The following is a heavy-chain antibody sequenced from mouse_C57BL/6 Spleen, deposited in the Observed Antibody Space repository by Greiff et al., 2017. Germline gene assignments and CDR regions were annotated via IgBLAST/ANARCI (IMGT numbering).Heavy chain of an antibody. Sequence: ESGPGLVKPSQSLSLTCSVTGYSITSGYYWNWIRQFPGNKLEWMGYISYDGSNNYNPSLKNRISITRDTSKNQFFLKLNSVTTEDTATYYCARERYGSSYDYFDYWGQGTTLTVSS. D-gene: IGHD1-1*01. CDR2: ISYDGSN. J-gene: IGHJ2*01. CDR3: ARERYGSSYDYFDY. CDR1: GYSITSGYY. V-gene: IGHV3-6*01.